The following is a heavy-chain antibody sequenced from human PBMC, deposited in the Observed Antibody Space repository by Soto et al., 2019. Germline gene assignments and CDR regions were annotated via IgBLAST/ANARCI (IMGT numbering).Heavy chain of an antibody. D-gene: IGHD3-16*01. V-gene: IGHV3-43*01. CDR1: GFRFDEYN. CDR2: ITWNGANT. J-gene: IGHJ6*02. CDR3: ARETLSYGSALDV. Sequence: GGSLRLSCAASGFRFDEYNIHWVRPAPGKGLEWVSLITWNGANTYYADSVKGRFTISRDGTTESVSLQMTSLKREDTGLYYCARETLSYGSALDVWGQGTTVTVSS.